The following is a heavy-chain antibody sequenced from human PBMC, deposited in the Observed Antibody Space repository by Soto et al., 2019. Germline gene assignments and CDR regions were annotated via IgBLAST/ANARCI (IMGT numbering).Heavy chain of an antibody. CDR2: INWKSDI. CDR1: GFTFDDNA. Sequence: HPGGSLRLSCAVSGFTFDDNAMHLVRQAPEKGLEWVSGINWKSDIGYADSVKGRFTISRDNAENSLYLQMNSLRAEDTALYYCAISQDRGGRTTFIYWGEGTPVTVSP. J-gene: IGHJ4*02. V-gene: IGHV3-9*01. D-gene: IGHD3-16*01. CDR3: AISQDRGGRTTFIY.